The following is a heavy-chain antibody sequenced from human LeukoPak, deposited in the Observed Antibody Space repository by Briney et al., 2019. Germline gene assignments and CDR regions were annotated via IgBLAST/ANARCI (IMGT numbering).Heavy chain of an antibody. CDR3: ARDAYTSTSNWLDP. CDR1: GFTLNKYW. D-gene: IGHD4-11*01. Sequence: GGSLRLSCEPSGFTLNKYWMHWVRHAPGKGLGWVSRITGDGSDIAYAASVKGRFTVSRDDAKNILFLQMTSLRVEDTAIYYCARDAYTSTSNWLDPWGQGTLVTVSS. J-gene: IGHJ5*02. CDR2: ITGDGSDI. V-gene: IGHV3-74*01.